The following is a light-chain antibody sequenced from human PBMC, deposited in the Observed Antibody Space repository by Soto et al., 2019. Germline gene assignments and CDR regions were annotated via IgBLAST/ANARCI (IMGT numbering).Light chain of an antibody. CDR1: QGISSY. J-gene: IGKJ1*01. CDR2: AAS. V-gene: IGKV1-9*01. CDR3: QQYNTWLWT. Sequence: DIQLTQSPSFLSASVGDRVTITCRASQGISSYLAWYQQKPGKAPKLLIYAASTLQSGVPSRFSGSGSGTEFTLTISSLQPEDFAIYYCQQYNTWLWTFGQGTKVEI.